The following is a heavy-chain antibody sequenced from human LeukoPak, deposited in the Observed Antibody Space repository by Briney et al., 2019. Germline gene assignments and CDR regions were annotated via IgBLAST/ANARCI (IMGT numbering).Heavy chain of an antibody. D-gene: IGHD6-6*01. CDR1: GGTFSSYA. Sequence: GSSVKVSCKASGGTFSSYAISWVRQAPGQGLEWMGGIIPIFGTANYAQKFQGRVTITTDESTSTAYMELSSLRSEDTAVYYSARAVRAARRDYYYYMDVWGKGTTVTVSS. CDR3: ARAVRAARRDYYYYMDV. CDR2: IIPIFGTA. V-gene: IGHV1-69*05. J-gene: IGHJ6*03.